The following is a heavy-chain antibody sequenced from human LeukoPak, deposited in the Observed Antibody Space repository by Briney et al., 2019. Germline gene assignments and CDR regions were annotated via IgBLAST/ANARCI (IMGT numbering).Heavy chain of an antibody. CDR3: ARTYERELDY. J-gene: IGHJ4*02. CDR2: ISIISTTI. V-gene: IGHV3-48*01. CDR1: GFTFSRYH. Sequence: PGGSLRLSCAASGFTFSRYHINWVRQAPGKGLEWVSYISIISTTIYYADSVQGRFTISRDYSKNSVYLQMNGLRTEDTAIYYWARTYERELDYWGQGTLVTVSS. D-gene: IGHD1-1*01.